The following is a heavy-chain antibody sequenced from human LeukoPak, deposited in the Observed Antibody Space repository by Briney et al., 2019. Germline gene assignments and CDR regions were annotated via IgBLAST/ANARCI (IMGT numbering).Heavy chain of an antibody. CDR3: ARDHAYAFDI. Sequence: GSLRLSCAASGFTFNNAWMTWVRQAPGKGLEWVSSISSSSSSYIYYADSVKGRFTISRDNAKNSLYLQMNSLRAEDTAVYYCARDHAYAFDIWGQGTLVTVSS. CDR2: ISSSSSSYI. V-gene: IGHV3-21*01. J-gene: IGHJ3*02. CDR1: GFTFNNAW. D-gene: IGHD2-2*01.